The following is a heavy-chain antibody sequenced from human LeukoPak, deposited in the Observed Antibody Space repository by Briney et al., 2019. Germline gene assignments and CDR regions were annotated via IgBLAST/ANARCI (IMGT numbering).Heavy chain of an antibody. CDR3: ARAVRGVTPGY. V-gene: IGHV3-7*01. CDR1: GFTFSSYW. CDR2: IKQDGSEK. D-gene: IGHD3-10*02. J-gene: IGHJ4*02. Sequence: GGSLRLSCAASGFTFSSYWMSWVRQAPGKGLEWVANIKQDGSEKYYVDSVKGRFTISRDNAKNSLYLQMNSLRAEDTAVYYRARAVRGVTPGYWGQGTLVTVSS.